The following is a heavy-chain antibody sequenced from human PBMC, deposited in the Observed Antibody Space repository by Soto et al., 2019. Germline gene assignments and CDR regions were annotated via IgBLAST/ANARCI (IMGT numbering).Heavy chain of an antibody. CDR2: ISAYNGNT. J-gene: IGHJ4*02. CDR1: GYTFTSYG. CDR3: ARICSGGSCYSRTYDY. D-gene: IGHD2-15*01. V-gene: IGHV1-18*01. Sequence: QVQLVQSGAEVKKPGASVKVSCKASGYTFTSYGISWLRQAPGQGLEWMGWISAYNGNTNYAQKLQGRVTMTTDTSTSTAYMELRSLRSDDTAVYYCARICSGGSCYSRTYDYWGQGTLVTVSS.